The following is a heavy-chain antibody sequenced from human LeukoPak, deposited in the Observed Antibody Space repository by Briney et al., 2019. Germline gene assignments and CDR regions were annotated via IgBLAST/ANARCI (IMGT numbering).Heavy chain of an antibody. Sequence: SETLSLTCSVSSDSISSSSYLWVWIRQPPGKGLEWIGSIYYSGSTYYNPSLKSRVTISVDTSKNQFSLKLSSVTAADTAVYYCARLEAFEHNWFDPWGQGTLVTVSS. CDR3: ARLEAFEHNWFDP. V-gene: IGHV4-39*01. J-gene: IGHJ5*02. CDR1: SDSISSSSYL. CDR2: IYYSGST. D-gene: IGHD1/OR15-1a*01.